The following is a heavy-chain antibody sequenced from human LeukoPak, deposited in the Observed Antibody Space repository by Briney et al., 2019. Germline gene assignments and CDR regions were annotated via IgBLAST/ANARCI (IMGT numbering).Heavy chain of an antibody. D-gene: IGHD3-16*01. J-gene: IGHJ3*02. CDR2: IYYRGRT. CDR1: GGSIRTYY. CDR3: GRVSRRGYDSRGAFDI. Sequence: SETLSLTCTVSGGSIRTYYWRWLRQPPGEGLVWIGYIYYRGRTNYNPSLKRRVPIPGDTSKNQVFLGVTSGTAGDTACCYCGRVSRRGYDSRGAFDIWRQGTNVTLSS. V-gene: IGHV4-59*01.